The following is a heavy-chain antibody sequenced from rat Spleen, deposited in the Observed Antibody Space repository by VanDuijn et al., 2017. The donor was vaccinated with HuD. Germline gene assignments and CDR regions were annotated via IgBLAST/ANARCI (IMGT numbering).Heavy chain of an antibody. D-gene: IGHD1-11*01. CDR3: ARGTYGGYYWYFDF. Sequence: VQVVESGGGLVQPKESLKISCAASGFTFSNAAMYWVRQAPGKGLEWVARIRTKPNNYATYYADSVKGRFTISRDNAKSTLYLQMDSLRSEDTATYYCARGTYGGYYWYFDFWGPGTMVTVSS. CDR1: GFTFSNAA. CDR2: IRTKPNNYAT. J-gene: IGHJ1*01. V-gene: IGHV10-5*01.